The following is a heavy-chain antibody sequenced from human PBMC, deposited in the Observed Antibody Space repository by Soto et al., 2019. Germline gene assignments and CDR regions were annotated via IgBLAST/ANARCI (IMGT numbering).Heavy chain of an antibody. CDR2: IFPADSDI. CDR3: ARLASGMDV. Sequence: LGESLKISCQGSGYSFSSSWIAWVRQMPGKGLEWMGIIFPADSDIRYSPSFQGQVTFSADKSISTAYMQWGSLKASDTAMYYCARLASGMDVWGQGTTVTVSS. J-gene: IGHJ6*02. CDR1: GYSFSSSW. V-gene: IGHV5-51*01.